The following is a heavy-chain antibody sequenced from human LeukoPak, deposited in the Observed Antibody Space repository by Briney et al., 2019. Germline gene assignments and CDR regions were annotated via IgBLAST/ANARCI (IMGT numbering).Heavy chain of an antibody. D-gene: IGHD4-17*01. Sequence: SETLSLTCTVSGGSISSYYWSWIRQPPGKGLEWIGYIYYSRSTNYNPSLKSRVSISVDTSKNQFSLKLSSVTAADTAVYYCARTGSTVTILYPLYHWGQGTLVTVSS. V-gene: IGHV4-59*01. CDR3: ARTGSTVTILYPLYH. CDR2: IYYSRST. CDR1: GGSISSYY. J-gene: IGHJ5*02.